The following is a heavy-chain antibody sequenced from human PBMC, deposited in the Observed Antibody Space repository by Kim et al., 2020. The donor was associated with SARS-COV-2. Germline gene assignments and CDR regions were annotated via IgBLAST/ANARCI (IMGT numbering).Heavy chain of an antibody. J-gene: IGHJ6*02. Sequence: SVKVSCKASGFTFTSSAMQWVRQARGQRLEWIGWIVVGSGNTNYAQKFQERVTITRDMSTSTAYMELSSLRSEDTAVYYCAADPRNPNSGYYYYGMDVWGQGTTVTVSS. CDR2: IVVGSGNT. CDR3: AADPRNPNSGYYYYGMDV. V-gene: IGHV1-58*02. D-gene: IGHD1-26*01. CDR1: GFTFTSSA.